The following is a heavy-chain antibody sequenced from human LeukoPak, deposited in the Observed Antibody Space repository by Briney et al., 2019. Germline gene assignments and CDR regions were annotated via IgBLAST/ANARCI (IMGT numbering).Heavy chain of an antibody. CDR1: GGSISSGGYY. J-gene: IGHJ4*02. Sequence: SQTLSLTCTVSGGSISSGGYYWSWIRQHPGKGLEWIGYIYYSGSTYYNPSLKSRVTISVDTSKNQFSLKLSSVTAADTAVYYCARGRELWFGEFNPDFDYWGQGTLVTVSS. CDR3: ARGRELWFGEFNPDFDY. D-gene: IGHD3-10*01. CDR2: IYYSGST. V-gene: IGHV4-31*03.